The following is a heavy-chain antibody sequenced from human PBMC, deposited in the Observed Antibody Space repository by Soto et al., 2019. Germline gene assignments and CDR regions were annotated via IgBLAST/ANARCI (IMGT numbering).Heavy chain of an antibody. V-gene: IGHV1-18*01. D-gene: IGHD3-10*01. CDR3: ARILLWFGEFDAFDI. Sequence: GASVKVSCKASGYTFTSYGISWVRQAPGQGLEWMGWISAYNGNTNYAQKLQGRVTMTTDTSTSTAYMELRSLRSDDTAVYYCARILLWFGEFDAFDIWGQGTMVTVSS. CDR2: ISAYNGNT. CDR1: GYTFTSYG. J-gene: IGHJ3*02.